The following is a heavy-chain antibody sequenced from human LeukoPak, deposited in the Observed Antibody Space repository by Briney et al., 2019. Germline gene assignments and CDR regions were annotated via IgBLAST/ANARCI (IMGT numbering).Heavy chain of an antibody. V-gene: IGHV4-61*02. CDR2: IYTSGST. Sequence: SETLSLTCTVSGNSISSGGNYWSWIRQPAGKGLEWIGRIYTSGSTNYNPSLKSRVTISGDTSKNQFSLRLSSVTAADTAVYYCARASYSYDINGWVPFDYWGQGTLVTVSS. CDR1: GNSISSGGNY. CDR3: ARASYSYDINGWVPFDY. D-gene: IGHD3-22*01. J-gene: IGHJ4*02.